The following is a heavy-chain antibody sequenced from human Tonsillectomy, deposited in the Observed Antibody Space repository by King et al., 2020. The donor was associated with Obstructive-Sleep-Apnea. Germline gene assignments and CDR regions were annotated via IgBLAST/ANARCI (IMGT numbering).Heavy chain of an antibody. J-gene: IGHJ5*02. V-gene: IGHV4-31*03. D-gene: IGHD2-2*01. Sequence: QLQESGPELVKPSQTLSLTCTVSGGSFSSGDYYWNWIRQHPGKGLEWIGYIYYSGSTYYNPSLRSRVTISIDTSKNQFSLKLSSVTSPDTAFYYCARYPSRTLGWFGPWGQGTLVTVSS. CDR1: GGSFSSGDYY. CDR3: ARYPSRTLGWFGP. CDR2: IYYSGST.